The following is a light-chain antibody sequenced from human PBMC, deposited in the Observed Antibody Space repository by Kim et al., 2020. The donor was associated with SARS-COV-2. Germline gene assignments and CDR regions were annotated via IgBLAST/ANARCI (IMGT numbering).Light chain of an antibody. CDR2: YES. CDR3: QVWDSSSDHPV. J-gene: IGLJ3*02. V-gene: IGLV3-21*04. Sequence: APRRTAESICGGNNMGRNSVHGCQQKPGQAPVLVIYYESGRPSGIPERFYGSNSGNTATLTISRVEAGDEADYYCQVWDSSSDHPVFGRGTQLTVL. CDR1: NMGRNS.